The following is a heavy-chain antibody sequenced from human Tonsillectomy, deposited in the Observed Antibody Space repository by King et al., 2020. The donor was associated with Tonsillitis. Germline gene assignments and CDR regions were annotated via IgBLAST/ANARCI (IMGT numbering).Heavy chain of an antibody. CDR3: ARRYCSGGSCYFDI. CDR1: SGSISSSSYY. D-gene: IGHD2-15*01. Sequence: QVQLQESGPGLVKPSETLSLTCTVSSGSISSSSYYWAWIRQPPGKGLEWIGTIYYSGSTNYNPSLKSRVTISVDTSKNQFSLKLSSVTAADTAVYYCARRYCSGGSCYFDIWGQGTLVTVSS. V-gene: IGHV4-39*01. CDR2: IYYSGST. J-gene: IGHJ4*02.